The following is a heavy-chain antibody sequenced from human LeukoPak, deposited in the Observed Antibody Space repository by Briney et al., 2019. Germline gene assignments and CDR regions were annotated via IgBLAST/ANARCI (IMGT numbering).Heavy chain of an antibody. CDR1: GFTFSSYV. CDR3: AKDGGDSGYDFGFDY. Sequence: PGGSLRLSCAASGFTFSSYVMSWVRQAPGKGLEWVSAISGSGGSTYYADSVKGRFTISRDNSKNTLYLQMNSLRAEDTAVYYCAKDGGDSGYDFGFDYWGQGTLVTVSS. D-gene: IGHD5-12*01. CDR2: ISGSGGST. J-gene: IGHJ4*02. V-gene: IGHV3-23*01.